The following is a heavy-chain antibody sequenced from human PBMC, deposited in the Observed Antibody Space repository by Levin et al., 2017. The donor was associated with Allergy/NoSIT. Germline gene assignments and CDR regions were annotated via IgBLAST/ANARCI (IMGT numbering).Heavy chain of an antibody. CDR1: GFTFSSYA. CDR3: ARVGAVAGTGDYYYYYGMDG. Sequence: GGSLRLSCAASGFTFSSYAMHWVRQAPGKGLEWVAVISYDGSNKYYADSVKGRFTISRDNSKNTLYLQMNSLRAEDTAVYYCARVGAVAGTGDYYYYYGMDGWGQGTTVTVSS. D-gene: IGHD6-19*01. CDR2: ISYDGSNK. J-gene: IGHJ6*02. V-gene: IGHV3-30*04.